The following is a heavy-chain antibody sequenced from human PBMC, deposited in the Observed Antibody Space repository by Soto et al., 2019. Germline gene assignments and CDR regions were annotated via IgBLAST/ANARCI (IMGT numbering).Heavy chain of an antibody. D-gene: IGHD2-2*01. CDR3: AKGRSEVVQGAMDT. J-gene: IGHJ4*02. Sequence: SGTLSLTCTVSGGSFSSYYCNWVRKSAGKGLEWIGRFYPTGSTTYNPSLKSRLTMSVDTSKNQFSLRLTSMTAADTAVYYWAKGRSEVVQGAMDTWGQGARGTVAS. CDR1: GGSFSSYY. V-gene: IGHV4-4*07. CDR2: FYPTGST.